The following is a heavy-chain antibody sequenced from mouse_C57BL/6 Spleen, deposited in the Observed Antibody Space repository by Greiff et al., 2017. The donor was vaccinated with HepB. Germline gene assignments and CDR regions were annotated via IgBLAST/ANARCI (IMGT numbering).Heavy chain of an antibody. CDR3: ARDAEEAY. Sequence: DVKLQESGPGLVKPSQSLSLTCSVTGYSITSGYYWNWIRQFPGNKLEWMGYISYDGSNNYNPSLKNRISITRDTSKNQFFLKLNSVTTEDTATYYCARDAEEAYWGQRTLVTVSA. J-gene: IGHJ3*01. CDR1: GYSITSGYY. CDR2: ISYDGSN. V-gene: IGHV3-6*01.